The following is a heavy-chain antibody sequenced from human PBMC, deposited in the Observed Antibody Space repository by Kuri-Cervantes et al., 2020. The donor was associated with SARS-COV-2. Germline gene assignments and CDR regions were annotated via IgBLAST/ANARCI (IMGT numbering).Heavy chain of an antibody. J-gene: IGHJ6*02. CDR2: INYGGSV. Sequence: SETLSLTCSVSGDSISPYYWTWIRQPPGKGLEWIGHINYGGSVNYNPSLMSRLTISVDKSKNQVSLKLTSVTAADTAVYYCARSAAAFYGMDVWGQGTTVTVSS. CDR3: ARSAAAFYGMDV. D-gene: IGHD2-15*01. CDR1: GDSISPYY. V-gene: IGHV4-59*01.